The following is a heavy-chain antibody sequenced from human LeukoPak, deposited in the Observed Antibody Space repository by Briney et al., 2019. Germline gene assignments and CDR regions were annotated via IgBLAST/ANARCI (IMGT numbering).Heavy chain of an antibody. CDR3: ARGLTNY. CDR2: IYSGGST. Sequence: GGSLRLSCAASGFTLSSYAMTWVRQAPGKGLEWVSVIYSGGSTYYADSVKGRFTISRDNSKNTLYLQMNSLRAEDTAVYYCARGLTNYWGQGTLVTVSS. CDR1: GFTLSSYA. J-gene: IGHJ4*02. V-gene: IGHV3-53*01.